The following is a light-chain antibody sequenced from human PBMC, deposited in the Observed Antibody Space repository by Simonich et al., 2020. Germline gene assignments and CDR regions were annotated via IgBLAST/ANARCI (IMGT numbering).Light chain of an antibody. J-gene: IGKJ2*01. Sequence: DIVMTQSPDSLAVSLGERATINCKSSQSVLYSSNNKNYLAWYQQKPGLAPRLLIYDASSRATGIPDRFSGSGSGTDFTLTISRLEPEDFAVYYCQQYYSTPYTFGQGTKLEIK. CDR2: DAS. CDR3: QQYYSTPYT. CDR1: QSVLYSSNNKNY. V-gene: IGKV4-1*01.